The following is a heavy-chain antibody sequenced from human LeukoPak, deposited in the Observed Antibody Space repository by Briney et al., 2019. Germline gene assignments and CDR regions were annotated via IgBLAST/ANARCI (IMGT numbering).Heavy chain of an antibody. Sequence: GASVKVSCKASGYTFTSYAISWVRQAPGQGLEWMGRIIPILGIANYAQKFQGRVTITADKSTSTAYMELSSLRSEDTAVYYCAGELWVVVVAAKGAFDYWGQGTLVTVSS. J-gene: IGHJ4*02. CDR3: AGELWVVVVAAKGAFDY. V-gene: IGHV1-69*04. D-gene: IGHD2-15*01. CDR1: GYTFTSYA. CDR2: IIPILGIA.